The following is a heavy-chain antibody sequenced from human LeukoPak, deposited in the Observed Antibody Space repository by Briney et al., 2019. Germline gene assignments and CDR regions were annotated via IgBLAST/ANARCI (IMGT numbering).Heavy chain of an antibody. Sequence: SETLSLTCTVSGDSMSSGGYYWSWIRQHPGKGLEWIGYIFSTGNTYYNPSLKSRLTISVDTSKNRFSLQLSFVAAADTAVYYCVRTRLRGDPFDDWGQGTLVTVSS. CDR3: VRTRLRGDPFDD. J-gene: IGHJ4*02. CDR2: IFSTGNT. D-gene: IGHD2-21*02. V-gene: IGHV4-31*03. CDR1: GDSMSSGGYY.